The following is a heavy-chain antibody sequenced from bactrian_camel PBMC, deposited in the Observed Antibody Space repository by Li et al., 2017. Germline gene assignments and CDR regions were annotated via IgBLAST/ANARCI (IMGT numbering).Heavy chain of an antibody. D-gene: IGHD3*01. CDR3: AAEEMAIGGPPCSLRHPYDY. CDR2: IYTGGGDT. CDR1: RYLANTNC. Sequence: HVQLVESGGGSVQTGGSLRLSCVSSRYLANTNCMVWFRQAPGKEREGVARIYTGGGDTYYSDSVKGRFTVSQDLFRNTVYLQMSSLKPEDTAMYYCAAEEMAIGGPPCSLRHPYDYWGQGTQVTVS. J-gene: IGHJ4*01. V-gene: IGHV3S54*01.